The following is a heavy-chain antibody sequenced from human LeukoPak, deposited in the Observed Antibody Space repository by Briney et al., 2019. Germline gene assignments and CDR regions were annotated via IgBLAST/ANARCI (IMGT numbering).Heavy chain of an antibody. J-gene: IGHJ5*02. Sequence: ASVKVSCKASGYTFTGYYMHWVRQAPGQGLEWMGWINPNSGGTNYAQRFQGRVTMTRDTSISTAYMELSRLRSDDTAVYYCSLSLGDPLTGDPWGQGTLVTVSS. CDR2: INPNSGGT. CDR3: SLSLGDPLTGDP. V-gene: IGHV1-2*02. CDR1: GYTFTGYY. D-gene: IGHD3-16*01.